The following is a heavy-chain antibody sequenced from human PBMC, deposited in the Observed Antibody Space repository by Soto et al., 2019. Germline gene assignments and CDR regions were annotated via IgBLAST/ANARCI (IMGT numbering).Heavy chain of an antibody. V-gene: IGHV4-34*11. CDR3: ARGKINVGAQVIDC. CDR2: TSNSGGT. D-gene: IGHD1-26*01. Sequence: QVQLQQWGAGLLKPSETLSLTCAVYGGSFSGYYWSWIRQPPGKGLEWIGYTSNSGGTNYNPSLKSRVTISVDTSKNQFSLRLSSVTAGDTAVYFCARGKINVGAQVIDCWGQGTLVTVSS. CDR1: GGSFSGYY. J-gene: IGHJ4*02.